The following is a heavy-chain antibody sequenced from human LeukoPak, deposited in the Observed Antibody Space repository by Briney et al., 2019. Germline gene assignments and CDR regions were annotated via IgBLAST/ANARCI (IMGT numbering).Heavy chain of an antibody. V-gene: IGHV3-7*01. CDR1: GFTFSSYA. D-gene: IGHD4-17*01. Sequence: GGSLRLSCAASGFTFSSYAMHWVRQAPGKGLEWLGNISPDGSDKDYVDSVKGRFIISRDNAENSLYLQMNSLRVEDTAVYYCTRLTTGDTTFVYWGQGVLVTVSS. CDR3: TRLTTGDTTFVY. CDR2: ISPDGSDK. J-gene: IGHJ4*02.